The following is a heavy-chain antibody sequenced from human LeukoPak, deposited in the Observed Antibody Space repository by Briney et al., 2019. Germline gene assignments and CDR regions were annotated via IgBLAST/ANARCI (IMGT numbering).Heavy chain of an antibody. CDR1: GGTFSSYA. J-gene: IGHJ4*02. CDR2: IIPIFGIA. Sequence: SVKVSCKASGGTFSSYAISWVRQAPGQGLEWMGRIIPIFGIANYAQKFQGRVTITADKSTSTAYMELSSLRSEDTAVYYCAREGTTYYFDYWGQGTLVTVSS. V-gene: IGHV1-69*04. CDR3: AREGTTYYFDY. D-gene: IGHD1-7*01.